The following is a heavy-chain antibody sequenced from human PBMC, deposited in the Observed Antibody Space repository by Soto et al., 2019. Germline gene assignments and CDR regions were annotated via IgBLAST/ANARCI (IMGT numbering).Heavy chain of an antibody. D-gene: IGHD3-10*01. J-gene: IGHJ4*02. CDR2: VNPILSMS. Sequence: QVQLVQSGAEVKRPGSSVKVSCKASGDTFSFYSINWVRQAPGLGLEWMGRVNPILSMSNYAQRFQGRVTMTAGKSTSTAYMELSGLRSEDTAMYYCATIYGSGYRAFDYWGQGALVTVSS. CDR3: ATIYGSGYRAFDY. CDR1: GDTFSFYS. V-gene: IGHV1-69*04.